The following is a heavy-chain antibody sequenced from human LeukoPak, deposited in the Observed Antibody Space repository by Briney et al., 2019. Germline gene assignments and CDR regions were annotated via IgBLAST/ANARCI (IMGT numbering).Heavy chain of an antibody. CDR3: ARSLWPEDY. CDR2: IKEDGNNK. V-gene: IGHV3-7*01. Sequence: GGSLRLSCAASGFTFSSYWMSWVRQAPGKGLEWVANIKEDGNNKNSVDSVKGRFTISRDNAKNSLYLQMNSLGAEDTAVYYCARSLWPEDYWGQGTLVTVSS. CDR1: GFTFSSYW. D-gene: IGHD5-18*01. J-gene: IGHJ4*02.